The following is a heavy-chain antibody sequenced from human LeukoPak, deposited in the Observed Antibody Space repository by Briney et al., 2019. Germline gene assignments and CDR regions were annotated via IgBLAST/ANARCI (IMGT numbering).Heavy chain of an antibody. CDR3: ARRDNFEY. D-gene: IGHD2-15*01. CDR1: GFTFSGFA. J-gene: IGHJ4*02. V-gene: IGHV3-30*04. Sequence: PGGSLRLSFAASGFTFSGFAMHLVRQAPGKGLEWLAGTSDDGTKTYYAQSVKGRFTISRDNSKNMLFLQMNSLRSEDTAIYYCARRDNFEYWGQGTLVTVSS. CDR2: TSDDGTKT.